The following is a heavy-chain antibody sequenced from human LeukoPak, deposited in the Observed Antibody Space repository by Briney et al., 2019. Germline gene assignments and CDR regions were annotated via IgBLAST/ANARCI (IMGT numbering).Heavy chain of an antibody. Sequence: PGESLKISCKGSGYSFTSYWIGWVRQMPGKGLEWMGIIYPGDSDTRYSPSFQGQVTISADKSISTAYLQWSSLKASDTATYYCARPRLPGYYCSGGSCYYEYWGQGTLVTVSS. J-gene: IGHJ4*02. CDR2: IYPGDSDT. V-gene: IGHV5-51*01. CDR1: GYSFTSYW. D-gene: IGHD2-15*01. CDR3: ARPRLPGYYCSGGSCYYEY.